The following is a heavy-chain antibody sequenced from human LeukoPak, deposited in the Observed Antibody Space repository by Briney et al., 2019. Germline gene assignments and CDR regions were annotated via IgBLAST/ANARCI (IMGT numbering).Heavy chain of an antibody. D-gene: IGHD3-10*01. J-gene: IGHJ4*02. CDR2: IIPFLGIA. Sequence: GSSVKVSCKASGGTFSSYAISWVRQAPGQGLEWMGRIIPFLGIANYAQKFQGRVTITADKSTSTAYMELSSLRSEDTAVYYCARSGSGSYTYFDYWGQGTLVTVSS. V-gene: IGHV1-69*04. CDR1: GGTFSSYA. CDR3: ARSGSGSYTYFDY.